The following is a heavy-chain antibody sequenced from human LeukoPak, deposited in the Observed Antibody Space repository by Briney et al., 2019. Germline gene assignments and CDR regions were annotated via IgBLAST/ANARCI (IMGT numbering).Heavy chain of an antibody. Sequence: GGSLRLSCAASGFTFSDFYMSWIRQTPEKGLEWISHISTTGNTKYYADSVKGRFTISRDNAKNSLYLQMNSLRAEDTAVYYCAQPSNGGFGYWGQGTLVTVSS. CDR1: GFTFSDFY. CDR2: ISTTGNTK. CDR3: AQPSNGGFGY. D-gene: IGHD1-1*01. J-gene: IGHJ4*02. V-gene: IGHV3-11*04.